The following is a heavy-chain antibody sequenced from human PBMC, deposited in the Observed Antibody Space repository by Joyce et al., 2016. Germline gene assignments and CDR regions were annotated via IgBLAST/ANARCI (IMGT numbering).Heavy chain of an antibody. D-gene: IGHD3-3*01. J-gene: IGHJ4*02. CDR1: GGSISDSTYH. CDR2: IYYSGTT. Sequence: QLQMQESGPGLVKPSETLSLTCAVSGGSISDSTYHWGWIRQSPGKGLEWIGNIYYSGTTYYSPSLQSRVALSVDTSKTQFSLRLSSVTAADSAVYFCARGVDFWSGYFDYWGQGTLVTVSS. V-gene: IGHV4-39*07. CDR3: ARGVDFWSGYFDY.